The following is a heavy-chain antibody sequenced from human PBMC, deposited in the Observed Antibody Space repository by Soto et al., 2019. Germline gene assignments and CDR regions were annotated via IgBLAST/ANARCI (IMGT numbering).Heavy chain of an antibody. CDR3: AKDPDSSGWYADNWFDP. CDR2: ISGSGGST. J-gene: IGHJ5*02. D-gene: IGHD6-19*01. V-gene: IGHV3-23*01. Sequence: PGGSLRLSCAASGFTFSSYAMSWVRQAPGKGLEWVSAISGSGGSTHYADSVKGRFTISRDNSKNTLYLQMNSLRAEDTAVYYCAKDPDSSGWYADNWFDPWGQGTLVTVSS. CDR1: GFTFSSYA.